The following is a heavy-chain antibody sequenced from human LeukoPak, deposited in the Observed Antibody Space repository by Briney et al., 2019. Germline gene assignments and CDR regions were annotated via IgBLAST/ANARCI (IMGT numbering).Heavy chain of an antibody. J-gene: IGHJ4*02. CDR1: GYSMSSGYY. D-gene: IGHD6-13*01. CDR3: ARAGISSSWYGLFDY. V-gene: IGHV4-38-2*02. CDR2: IYHSGST. Sequence: SETLSLTCTVSGYSMSSGYYWGWIRQPPGKGLEWIGSIYHSGSTYYNPSLKSRVTISVDTSKNQFSLKLSSVTAADTAVYYCARAGISSSWYGLFDYWGQGTLVTVSS.